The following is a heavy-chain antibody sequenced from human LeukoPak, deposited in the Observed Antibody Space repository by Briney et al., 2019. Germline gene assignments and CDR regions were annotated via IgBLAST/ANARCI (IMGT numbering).Heavy chain of an antibody. CDR2: ISSGSGAM. J-gene: IGHJ4*02. D-gene: IGHD3-22*01. CDR3: AKSRGYYYEKSGPADY. V-gene: IGHV3-48*04. Sequence: PGGSLRLSCVASGFTFNTYSMNWVRQAPGKGLEWISYISSGSGAMYYADSVQGRFTISRDNAKNSLYLQMNSLSAEDTAVYYCAKSRGYYYEKSGPADYWGQGTLVTVSS. CDR1: GFTFNTYS.